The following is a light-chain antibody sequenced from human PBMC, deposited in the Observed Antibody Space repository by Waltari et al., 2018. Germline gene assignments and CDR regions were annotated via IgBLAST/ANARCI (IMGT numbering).Light chain of an antibody. CDR3: QHYNNWPPGGSWA. Sequence: ILMTQSPATLSVSPGERATLSCRASQSVSSNLAWYQQKPGPAPRLLIYDASTRATGIPARFSGSGSGTEFTLTISSMQSEDSAVYYCQHYNNWPPGGSWAFGQGTKVELK. V-gene: IGKV3-15*01. CDR2: DAS. CDR1: QSVSSN. J-gene: IGKJ1*01.